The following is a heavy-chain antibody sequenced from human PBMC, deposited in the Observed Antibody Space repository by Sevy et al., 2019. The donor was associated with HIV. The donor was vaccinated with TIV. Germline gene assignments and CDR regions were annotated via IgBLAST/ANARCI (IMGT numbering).Heavy chain of an antibody. V-gene: IGHV3-23*01. D-gene: IGHD3-3*01. Sequence: GGSLRLSCTSSGFTFSCYAMNWVRQAPGKGLEWVSTISHSGDSTYYADSVKGWFTISRDNSENTLYLQMNSLRAEDTALYYCAGRKVGDFWSGSIRGPWAGGPLFDYWGQGTLVTVSS. CDR2: ISHSGDST. CDR1: GFTFSCYA. CDR3: AGRKVGDFWSGSIRGPWAGGPLFDY. J-gene: IGHJ4*02.